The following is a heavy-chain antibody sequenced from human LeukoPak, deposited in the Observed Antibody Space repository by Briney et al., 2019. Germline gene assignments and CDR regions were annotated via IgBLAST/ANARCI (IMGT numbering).Heavy chain of an antibody. CDR3: ARETSVGTRGGLWGSYRLKSFDP. J-gene: IGHJ5*02. CDR2: IKQDGSEK. CDR1: GFTFSSYW. V-gene: IGHV3-7*01. Sequence: GGSLTLSCAASGFTFSSYWMSWVRQAPGKELEWVANIKQDGSEKYYVDPVKGRFTISRDNAKNSLYLQMNSLRAEDTAVYYCARETSVGTRGGLWGSYRLKSFDPWGQGTPVTVSS. D-gene: IGHD3-16*02.